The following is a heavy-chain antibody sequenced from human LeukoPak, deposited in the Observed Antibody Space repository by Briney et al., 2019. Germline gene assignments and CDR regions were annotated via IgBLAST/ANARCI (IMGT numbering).Heavy chain of an antibody. V-gene: IGHV1-69*13. CDR3: ARGTLGYCSSTSCYIPDDY. J-gene: IGHJ4*02. Sequence: SSVTVSCTASGGTFSSYAISWVRQAPGQGLEWMGGIIPIFGTANYAQKFQGRVTITADESTSTAYMELSSLRSEDTAVYYCARGTLGYCSSTSCYIPDDYWGQGTLVTVSS. CDR1: GGTFSSYA. D-gene: IGHD2-2*02. CDR2: IIPIFGTA.